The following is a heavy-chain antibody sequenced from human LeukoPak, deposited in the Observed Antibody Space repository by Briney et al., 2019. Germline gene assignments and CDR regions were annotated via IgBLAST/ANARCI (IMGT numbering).Heavy chain of an antibody. J-gene: IGHJ5*02. V-gene: IGHV4-4*07. Sequence: SETLSLTCTVSGGSISSYYWSWIRQPAGKGLEWIGRIYTSGSTNYNPSLKSRVTMSVDTSKNQFSLRQSSVTAADTAVYYCARDRYGSGSYYKSWFDPWGQGTLVTVSS. CDR2: IYTSGST. D-gene: IGHD3-10*01. CDR3: ARDRYGSGSYYKSWFDP. CDR1: GGSISSYY.